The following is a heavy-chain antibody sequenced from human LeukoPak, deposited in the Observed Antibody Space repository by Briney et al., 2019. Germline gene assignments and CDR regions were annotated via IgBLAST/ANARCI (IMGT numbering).Heavy chain of an antibody. J-gene: IGHJ5*02. CDR3: VRVRSWFDP. CDR2: IYYSGST. CDR1: GDSISSYY. Sequence: SETLSLTCTVSGDSISSYYWSWIRQPPGKGLEWIGYIYYSGSTNYNPSLKSRVTISVDTSKNQFSQKLSSVTAADTAVYYCVRVRSWFDPWGQGTLVTVSS. V-gene: IGHV4-59*01.